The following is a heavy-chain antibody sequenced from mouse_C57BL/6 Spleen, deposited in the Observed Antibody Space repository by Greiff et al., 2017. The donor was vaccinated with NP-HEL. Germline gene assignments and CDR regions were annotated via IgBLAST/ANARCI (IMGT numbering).Heavy chain of an antibody. CDR3: AIYYYGSSGYAMDY. V-gene: IGHV2-5*01. CDR1: GFSLTSYG. J-gene: IGHJ4*01. CDR2: IWRGGST. D-gene: IGHD1-1*01. Sequence: QVQLKESGPGLVQPSQSLSITCTVSGFSLTSYGVHWVRQSPGKGLEWLGVIWRGGSTDYNAAFMSRLSITKDNSKSQVFFKMNSLQADDTAIYYCAIYYYGSSGYAMDYWGQGTSVTVSS.